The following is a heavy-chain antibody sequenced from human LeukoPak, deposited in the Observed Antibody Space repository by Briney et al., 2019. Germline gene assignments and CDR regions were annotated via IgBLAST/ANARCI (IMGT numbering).Heavy chain of an antibody. D-gene: IGHD3-10*01. V-gene: IGHV1-18*01. J-gene: IGHJ4*02. CDR3: ARGNWILWFGEFDGDLLDY. CDR2: ISAYNGNT. Sequence: ASVKVSCKASGYTFTSYGISWVRQAPGQGLEWMGWISAYNGNTNYAQKLQGRVTMTTDTSTSTAYMELRSLRSDDTAVYYCARGNWILWFGEFDGDLLDYWGQGTLVTVSS. CDR1: GYTFTSYG.